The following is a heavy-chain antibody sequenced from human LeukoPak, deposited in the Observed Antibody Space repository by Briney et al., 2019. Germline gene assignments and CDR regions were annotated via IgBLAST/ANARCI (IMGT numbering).Heavy chain of an antibody. CDR1: GYSFTSYW. D-gene: IGHD2-15*01. CDR3: ARQPPRYCSGGSCPRDAFDI. J-gene: IGHJ3*02. V-gene: IGHV5-51*01. Sequence: GESLKISCKGSGYSFTSYWIGWVRQMPGKGLEWMGIIYPGDSDTRYSPSFQGQATISADKSISTAYLQWSSLKASDTAMYYCARQPPRYCSGGSCPRDAFDIWGQGTMVTVSS. CDR2: IYPGDSDT.